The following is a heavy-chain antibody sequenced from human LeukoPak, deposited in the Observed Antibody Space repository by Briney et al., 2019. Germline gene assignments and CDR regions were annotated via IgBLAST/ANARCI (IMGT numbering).Heavy chain of an antibody. D-gene: IGHD4-11*01. CDR1: GFTFSSSW. CDR3: ARLSTATSDSDY. J-gene: IGHJ4*02. V-gene: IGHV3-7*01. Sequence: PGGSLRLSCAASGFTFSSSWMSWVRQAPGKGLEWVANIKQDGSETYYVDSVRGRFTISRDNAKNSLYLQMSGLRAEDTAVYYCARLSTATSDSDYWGQGTLLSVSS. CDR2: IKQDGSET.